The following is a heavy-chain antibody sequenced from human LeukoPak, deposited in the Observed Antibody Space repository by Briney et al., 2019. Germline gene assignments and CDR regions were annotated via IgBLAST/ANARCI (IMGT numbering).Heavy chain of an antibody. Sequence: ASVKVSCKASGYTFTNYAMYWVRQAPGQRLEWMGWINAGNGNTKYSQKFQGRVTITSDTSANTVYMKLSSLRSEDTAVYYCARQEPYYYYGMDVWGQGTTVTVSS. J-gene: IGHJ6*02. CDR3: ARQEPYYYYGMDV. D-gene: IGHD1-26*01. V-gene: IGHV1-3*01. CDR2: INAGNGNT. CDR1: GYTFTNYA.